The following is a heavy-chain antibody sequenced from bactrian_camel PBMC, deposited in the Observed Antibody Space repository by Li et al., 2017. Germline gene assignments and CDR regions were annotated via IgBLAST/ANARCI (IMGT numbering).Heavy chain of an antibody. D-gene: IGHD2*01. CDR1: PYPYWSTC. J-gene: IGHJ4*01. CDR2: IVIDVGST. Sequence: HVQLVESGGGSVQAGGSLRLSCTASSPYPYWSTCVGWFRQAPGNERVGVAAIVIDVGSTYYTDSAKGRFAISQDNARNMWHLQMNSLKPEDTGIYYCALYEAYSGRCSFREDFYDYWGPGTQVTVS. V-gene: IGHV3S1*01. CDR3: ALYEAYSGRCSFREDFYDY.